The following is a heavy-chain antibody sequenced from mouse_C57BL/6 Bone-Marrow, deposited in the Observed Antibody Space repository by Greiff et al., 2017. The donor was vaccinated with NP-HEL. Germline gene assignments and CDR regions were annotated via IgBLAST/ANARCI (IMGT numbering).Heavy chain of an antibody. CDR1: GYTFTSYG. CDR2: IYPRSGNT. V-gene: IGHV1-81*01. Sequence: VQLQQSGAELARPGASVKLSCKASGYTFTSYGISWVKQRTGQGLEWIGEIYPRSGNTYSNEKFKGKATLTADKSSSTAYMELRSLTSEDSAVYFCSRAYDFDGAYWGQGTLVTVSA. J-gene: IGHJ3*01. CDR3: SRAYDFDGAY. D-gene: IGHD2-4*01.